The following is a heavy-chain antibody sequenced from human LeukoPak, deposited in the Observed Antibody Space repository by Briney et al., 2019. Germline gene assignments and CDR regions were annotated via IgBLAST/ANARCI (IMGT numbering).Heavy chain of an antibody. CDR2: IRYDGSNK. CDR3: ANSHSSSPGIDY. J-gene: IGHJ4*02. CDR1: GFTFSSYG. Sequence: PGGSLRLSCAASGFTFSSYGMHWVRQAPGKGLEWVAFIRYDGSNKYYADSVKGRFTISRDNSKNTLYLQMNSLRAEDTAVYYCANSHSSSPGIDYWGQGTLVTVSS. V-gene: IGHV3-30*02. D-gene: IGHD6-6*01.